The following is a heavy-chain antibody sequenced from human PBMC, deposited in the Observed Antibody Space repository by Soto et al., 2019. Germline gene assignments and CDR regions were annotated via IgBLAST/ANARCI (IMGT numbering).Heavy chain of an antibody. J-gene: IGHJ6*02. Sequence: GASVKVSCKAPGGTFSSYAISWVRQAPGQGLEWMGGIIPIFGTANYAQKFQGRVTITADESTSTCYMELSSLRSEDTAVYYCARSQGGSTSLDIYYYYYYGMDVWGQGTTVTVSS. CDR3: ARSQGGSTSLDIYYYYYYGMDV. CDR2: IIPIFGTA. D-gene: IGHD2-2*01. CDR1: GGTFSSYA. V-gene: IGHV1-69*13.